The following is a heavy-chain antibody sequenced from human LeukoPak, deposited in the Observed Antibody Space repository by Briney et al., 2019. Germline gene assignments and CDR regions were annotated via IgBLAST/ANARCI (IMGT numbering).Heavy chain of an antibody. CDR1: GFTFSNYG. V-gene: IGHV3-30*02. CDR2: IQHDGIDK. CDR3: ARDYDSSGYYYYYYYYMDV. Sequence: GGSLRLSCTASGFTFSNYGMHWVRQSPDKGLEWVAFIQHDGIDKYYTDSVKGRFTISRDNSKKKVYLEMNSLRPEDTALYYCARDYDSSGYYYYYYYYMDVWGKGTTVTVSS. D-gene: IGHD3-22*01. J-gene: IGHJ6*03.